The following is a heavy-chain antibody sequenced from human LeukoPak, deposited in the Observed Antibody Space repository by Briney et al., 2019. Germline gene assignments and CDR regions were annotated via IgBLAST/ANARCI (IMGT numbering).Heavy chain of an antibody. CDR3: ARELHSGSYWDGAYYMDV. CDR2: IYYSGST. Sequence: SETLSLTCTVSGGSISSHYWSWIRRPPGKGLEWIGYIYYSGSTNYNPSLKSRVTISVDTSKNQFSLKLSSVTAADTAVHYCARELHSGSYWDGAYYMDVGGKGTTVTVSS. CDR1: GGSISSHY. J-gene: IGHJ6*03. D-gene: IGHD1-26*01. V-gene: IGHV4-59*11.